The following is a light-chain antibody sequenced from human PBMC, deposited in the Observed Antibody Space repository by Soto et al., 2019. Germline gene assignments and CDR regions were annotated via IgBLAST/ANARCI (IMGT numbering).Light chain of an antibody. CDR1: QSISSW. CDR2: KAS. J-gene: IGKJ1*01. V-gene: IGKV1-5*03. Sequence: DIQMTQSPSTLSASVGDRVTITCRASQSISSWLAWYQQKPGKAPKLLIYKASSLESGVPSRFSGSGSGTEFTLTISSPQPDDFATYYCQQYNSYRWTFGQGTKVDIK. CDR3: QQYNSYRWT.